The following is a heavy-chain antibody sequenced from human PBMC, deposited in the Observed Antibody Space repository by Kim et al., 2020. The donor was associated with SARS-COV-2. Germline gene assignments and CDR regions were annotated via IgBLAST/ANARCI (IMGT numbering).Heavy chain of an antibody. J-gene: IGHJ6*02. CDR1: GYTFTSYG. CDR2: ISAYNGNT. V-gene: IGHV1-18*01. Sequence: ASVKVSCKASGYTFTSYGISWVRQAPGQGLEWMGWISAYNGNTNYAQKLQGRVTMTTDTSTSTAYMELRSLRSDDTAVYYCARDPVPFNIVVVPAAQTSPYYYGMDVWGQGTTVTVSS. CDR3: ARDPVPFNIVVVPAAQTSPYYYGMDV. D-gene: IGHD2-2*01.